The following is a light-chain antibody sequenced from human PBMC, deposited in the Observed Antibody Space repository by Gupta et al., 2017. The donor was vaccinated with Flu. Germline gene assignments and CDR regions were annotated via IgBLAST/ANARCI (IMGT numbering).Light chain of an antibody. CDR1: SSDVGIYNL. V-gene: IGLV2-23*01. CDR2: EGS. CDR3: CSYAGSSIVV. Sequence: QSALTQPASVSGSPGQSITISCTGTSSDVGIYNLVSWYQQHPGKAPKLMIYEGSKRPSGVSNRFSGSKSGNTASLTISGLQAEDEADYYCCSYAGSSIVVFGGGTKLTVL. J-gene: IGLJ2*01.